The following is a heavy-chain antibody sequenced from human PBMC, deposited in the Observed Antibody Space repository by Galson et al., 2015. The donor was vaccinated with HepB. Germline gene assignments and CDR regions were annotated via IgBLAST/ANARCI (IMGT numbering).Heavy chain of an antibody. Sequence: SLRLSCAASGFTFSSYGMHWVRQAPGKGLEWVAVISYDGSNKYYADSVKGRFTISRDNSKNTLYLQMNSLRAEDTAVYYCAKESRRIQLWTPKSRWFDPWGQGTLVTVSS. V-gene: IGHV3-30*18. D-gene: IGHD5-18*01. CDR3: AKESRRIQLWTPKSRWFDP. CDR2: ISYDGSNK. J-gene: IGHJ5*02. CDR1: GFTFSSYG.